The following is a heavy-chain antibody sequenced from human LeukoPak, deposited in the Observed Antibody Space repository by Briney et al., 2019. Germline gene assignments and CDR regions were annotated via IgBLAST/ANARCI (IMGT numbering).Heavy chain of an antibody. CDR2: IIPIFGTA. V-gene: IGHV1-69*05. CDR1: GYTLTELS. D-gene: IGHD2-2*01. J-gene: IGHJ6*03. Sequence: SVKVSCKVSGYTLTELSMHWVRQAPGQGLEWMGRIIPIFGTANYAQKFQGRVTITTDESTSTAYMELSSLRSEDTAVYYCARQVSQPTQAYYYYYMDVWGKGTTVTVSS. CDR3: ARQVSQPTQAYYYYYMDV.